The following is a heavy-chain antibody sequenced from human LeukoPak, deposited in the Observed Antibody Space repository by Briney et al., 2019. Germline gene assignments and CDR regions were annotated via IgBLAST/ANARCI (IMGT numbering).Heavy chain of an antibody. CDR1: GFPFNSYA. Sequence: PGGSVTLPCGASGFPFNSYAMAWVRQAPGKALDWFSTISASGGSTYYADSVKGRFPISRDNSKNTLYLQMSSLRAEDTAVYYCLKDRDYYDSSGYYYFDYWGQGTLVTVSS. D-gene: IGHD3-22*01. J-gene: IGHJ4*02. V-gene: IGHV3-23*01. CDR3: LKDRDYYDSSGYYYFDY. CDR2: ISASGGST.